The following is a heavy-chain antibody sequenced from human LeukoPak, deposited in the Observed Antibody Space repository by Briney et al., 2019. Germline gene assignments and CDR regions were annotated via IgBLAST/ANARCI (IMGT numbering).Heavy chain of an antibody. CDR3: ARAGYDSSGYYLS. CDR2: INPNSGGT. V-gene: IGHV1-2*06. D-gene: IGHD3-22*01. Sequence: ASVKVSCKASGYTFTGYYMHWVRQAPGQGLEWMGRINPNSGGTNSAQKFQGRVTMTRDTSTSTVYMELSSLRSEDTAVYYCARAGYDSSGYYLSWGQGTLVTVSS. J-gene: IGHJ5*02. CDR1: GYTFTGYY.